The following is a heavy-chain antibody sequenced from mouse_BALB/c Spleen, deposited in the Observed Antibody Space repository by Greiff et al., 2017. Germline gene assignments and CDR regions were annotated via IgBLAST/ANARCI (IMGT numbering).Heavy chain of an antibody. CDR3: TRGADYYGSSYYAMDY. CDR1: GYSFTSYW. CDR2: IYPGNSDT. J-gene: IGHJ4*01. V-gene: IGHV1-5*01. D-gene: IGHD1-1*01. Sequence: VHVKQSGTVLARPGASVKMSCKASGYSFTSYWMHWVKQRPGQGLEWIGAIYPGNSDTSYNQKFKGKAKLTAVTSASTAYMELSSLTNEDSAVYYCTRGADYYGSSYYAMDYWGQGTSVTVSS.